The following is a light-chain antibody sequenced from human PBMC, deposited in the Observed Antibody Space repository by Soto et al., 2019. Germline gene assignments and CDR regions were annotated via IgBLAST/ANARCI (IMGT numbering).Light chain of an antibody. V-gene: IGLV1-47*01. CDR1: SSNIGSNH. J-gene: IGLJ2*01. Sequence: QSVLTQPPSTSGTPGQRVTISCSGSSSNIGSNHVYWYQQFPGMAPKLLMYRSDQRTTGVPDRFSGSKSGTSASLAISGLRSDDEADYCCSARDDSLSGVVFGGGTELTVL. CDR2: RSD. CDR3: SARDDSLSGVV.